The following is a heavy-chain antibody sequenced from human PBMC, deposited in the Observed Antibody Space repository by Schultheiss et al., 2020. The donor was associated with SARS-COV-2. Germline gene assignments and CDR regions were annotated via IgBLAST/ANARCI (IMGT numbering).Heavy chain of an antibody. D-gene: IGHD5-24*01. J-gene: IGHJ4*02. CDR1: GGSFTGHY. CDR3: ARTQEMATSIDY. V-gene: IGHV4-34*01. Sequence: SETLSLTCAVYGGSFTGHYWTWIRQPPGKGLEWIGEIRHMGYTNYNPSLKSRVTLSVDTSKKQFSLRLSSVTAADTAVYYCARTQEMATSIDYWGQGTLVTVSS. CDR2: IRHMGYT.